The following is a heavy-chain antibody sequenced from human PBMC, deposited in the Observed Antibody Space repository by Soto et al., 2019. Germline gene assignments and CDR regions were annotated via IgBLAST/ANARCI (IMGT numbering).Heavy chain of an antibody. V-gene: IGHV1-18*04. J-gene: IGHJ4*02. CDR3: ARDKGSSGPYYFDY. CDR1: GYTFTGYY. Sequence: GASVKVSCKASGYTFTGYYMHWVRQAPGQGLEWMGWISAYNRNTNYAQKLQGRVTMTTDTSTSTAYMELRSLRSDDTAAYYCARDKGSSGPYYFDYWGQGTLVTVSS. CDR2: ISAYNRNT. D-gene: IGHD3-22*01.